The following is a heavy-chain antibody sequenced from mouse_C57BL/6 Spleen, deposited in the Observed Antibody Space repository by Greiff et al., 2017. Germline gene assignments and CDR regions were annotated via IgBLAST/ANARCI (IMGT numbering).Heavy chain of an antibody. CDR2: IDPENGDT. V-gene: IGHV14-4*01. J-gene: IGHJ1*03. CDR1: GFSIKDDY. CDR3: TAIGLYFDV. D-gene: IGHD2-14*01. Sequence: VQLKQSGAELVRPGASVKLSCTASGFSIKDDYMHWVKQRPEQGLEWIGWIDPENGDTEYASKFQGKATITADTSSNTAYLQLSSLTSEDTAVYYCTAIGLYFDVWGTGTTVTVSS.